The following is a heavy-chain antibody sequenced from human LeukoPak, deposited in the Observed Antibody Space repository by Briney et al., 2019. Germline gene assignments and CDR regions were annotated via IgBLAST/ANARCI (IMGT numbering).Heavy chain of an antibody. J-gene: IGHJ4*02. CDR2: ISSNGGST. D-gene: IGHD6-19*01. CDR1: GFTFSDYG. Sequence: GGSLRLSCAASGFTFSDYGMHWVRQAPGKGLEYVSTISSNGGSTYYANSVKGRFTVSRDNSKNTLYLQMGSLRAEDMAVYYCARDSSSRPFDYWGQGTLVTVSS. V-gene: IGHV3-64*01. CDR3: ARDSSSRPFDY.